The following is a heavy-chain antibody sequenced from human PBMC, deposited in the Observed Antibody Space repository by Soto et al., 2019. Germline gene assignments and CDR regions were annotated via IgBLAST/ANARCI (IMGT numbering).Heavy chain of an antibody. CDR1: GFTFIDYP. CDR2: IRTISSAI. CDR3: ARETPSFDS. D-gene: IGHD2-15*01. J-gene: IGHJ4*02. V-gene: IGHV3-48*02. Sequence: GGSLRLSCAASGFTFIDYPMNWVRQAPGKGLEWVSSIRTISSAIYFADSVRGRFTISRDNARNSLYLQMTSLRDEDTAVYYCARETPSFDSWGQGTLVTVSS.